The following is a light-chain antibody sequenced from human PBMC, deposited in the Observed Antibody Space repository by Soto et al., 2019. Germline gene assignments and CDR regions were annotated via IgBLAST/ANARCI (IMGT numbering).Light chain of an antibody. CDR1: QSISTW. CDR3: QHYITYSRA. CDR2: KAS. Sequence: DIQMTQSPSTLSASVGDRITITCRASQSISTWLAWYQQKPGKAPKLLIYKASSLQSGVPSRFSGSGSGTEFTLTISSLQPDDFATYYCQHYITYSRAFGQGTKVEIK. J-gene: IGKJ1*01. V-gene: IGKV1-5*03.